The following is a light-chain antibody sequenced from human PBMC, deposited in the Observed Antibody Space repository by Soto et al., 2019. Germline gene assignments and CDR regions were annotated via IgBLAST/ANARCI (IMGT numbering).Light chain of an antibody. CDR3: QQYNSYWGT. CDR1: QSISRS. Sequence: DFQMTPSPSSLSASVGDRVTITCRATQSISRSLNWYQQKPGKAPKLLIYDASSLESGVPSRFSGSGSGTEFTLTISSLQPDDFATYYCQQYNSYWGTFGQGTKVDIK. V-gene: IGKV1-5*01. CDR2: DAS. J-gene: IGKJ1*01.